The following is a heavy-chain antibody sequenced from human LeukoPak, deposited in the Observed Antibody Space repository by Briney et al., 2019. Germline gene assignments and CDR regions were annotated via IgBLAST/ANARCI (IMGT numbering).Heavy chain of an antibody. CDR2: VDHTGST. Sequence: SETLSLTCSVSDDCITMYYWTWIRQPPGKGLECIGYVDHTGSTNFNPSLNGRVSISRDTSKNLFSLRLRSVTAADTAVYFCARGRVSSSTWYSTYYYYFYMDVWGKGTTVTASS. J-gene: IGHJ6*03. CDR1: DDCITMYY. V-gene: IGHV4-59*01. D-gene: IGHD4-11*01. CDR3: ARGRVSSSTWYSTYYYYFYMDV.